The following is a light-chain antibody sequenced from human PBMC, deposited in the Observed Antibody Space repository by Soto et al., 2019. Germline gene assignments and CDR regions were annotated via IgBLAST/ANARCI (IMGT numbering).Light chain of an antibody. CDR2: HAS. V-gene: IGKV1-5*01. CDR3: QQYNSYS. J-gene: IGKJ1*01. Sequence: DIQRTQSPSTLPASVGDRVTLTCRASQSISNWLAWYQRKPGTAPKLLIYHASTLESGVPSRFSGRGSGTEFTLTISSLQPDAFATYYCQQYNSYSFGQGTKVDIK. CDR1: QSISNW.